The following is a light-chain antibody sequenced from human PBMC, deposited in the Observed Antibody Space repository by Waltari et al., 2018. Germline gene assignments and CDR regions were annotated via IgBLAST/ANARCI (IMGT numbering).Light chain of an antibody. V-gene: IGKV3-15*01. J-gene: IGKJ2*01. CDR2: GAS. CDR1: ESVGNN. CDR3: QQYNNWPYT. Sequence: IVMTQSPATLSVSPGRRATLSCRASESVGNNFAWYQQKPGQPPRLLIYGASTRATGIPARFSASGSRTEFVLTISSLQSEDSAVYYCQQYNNWPYTFGQGTKLEIK.